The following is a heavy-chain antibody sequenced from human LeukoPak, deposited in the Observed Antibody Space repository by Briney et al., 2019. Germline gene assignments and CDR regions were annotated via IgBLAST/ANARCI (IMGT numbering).Heavy chain of an antibody. V-gene: IGHV1-18*01. Sequence: GASVKVSCKASGYTFTSYGISWVRQAPGQGLEWMGWISAYNGNTNYAQKLQGRVTMTTDTSTSTAYMELRSLRSDDTAVYYCARDQEWLRRGGAFDIWGQGTMVTVSS. CDR2: ISAYNGNT. J-gene: IGHJ3*02. D-gene: IGHD5-12*01. CDR3: ARDQEWLRRGGAFDI. CDR1: GYTFTSYG.